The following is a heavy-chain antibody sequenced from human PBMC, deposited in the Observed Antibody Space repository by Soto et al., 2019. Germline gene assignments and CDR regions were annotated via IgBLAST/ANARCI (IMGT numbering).Heavy chain of an antibody. CDR1: GGTFSSYA. CDR3: ARESRYCSGGSCYFLPGIDY. CDR2: IIPIFGTA. Sequence: QVQLVQSGAEVKKPGSSVKVSCKASGGTFSSYAISWVRQAPGQGLEWMGGIIPIFGTANYAQKFHGRVTITADESTSTAYMELRSLRSEDTAVYYCARESRYCSGGSCYFLPGIDYWGQGTLVTVSS. V-gene: IGHV1-69*12. J-gene: IGHJ4*02. D-gene: IGHD2-15*01.